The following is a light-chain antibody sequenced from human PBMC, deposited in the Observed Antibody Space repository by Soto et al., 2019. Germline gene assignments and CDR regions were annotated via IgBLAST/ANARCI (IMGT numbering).Light chain of an antibody. Sequence: DIQMTQSPSSLSASVGDRVTITCRASQSISRNLNWYQHKQGKAPKLLIYAASNLQNNVQSRFRGRGSGTEYTLSSNSLKPEDFGTYYCQQSFTTASITLGQGTGQEIK. J-gene: IGKJ5*01. CDR1: QSISRN. CDR3: QQSFTTASIT. V-gene: IGKV1-39*01. CDR2: AAS.